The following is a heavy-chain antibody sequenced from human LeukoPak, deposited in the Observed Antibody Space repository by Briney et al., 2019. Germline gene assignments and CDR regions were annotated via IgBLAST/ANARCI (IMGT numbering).Heavy chain of an antibody. J-gene: IGHJ1*01. CDR2: ISTSGSPT. CDR1: GFTFSSYE. Sequence: GGSLRLSCVASGFTFSSYEMYWVRQPPGKELEWVAYISTSGSPTIYAASVKGRFTMSRDNAKNSLYLEMNSLRAEDTAVYYCVRDGGCTAGSCSQYFQHWGQGTLVIVSS. CDR3: VRDGGCTAGSCSQYFQH. D-gene: IGHD2-15*01. V-gene: IGHV3-48*03.